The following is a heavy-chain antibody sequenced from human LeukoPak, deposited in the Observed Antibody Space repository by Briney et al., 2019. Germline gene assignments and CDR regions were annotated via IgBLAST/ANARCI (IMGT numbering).Heavy chain of an antibody. CDR3: ARVNRRTYGDYASGY. J-gene: IGHJ4*02. D-gene: IGHD4-17*01. CDR2: INPNSGGT. Sequence: ASVKVSCKASGYTFTGYYMHWVRQAPGQGLEWMGWINPNSGGTNYAQKFQGRVTMTRDTSISTAYMELSRLRSDDTAVYYCARVNRRTYGDYASGYWGQGTLVTVSS. V-gene: IGHV1-2*02. CDR1: GYTFTGYY.